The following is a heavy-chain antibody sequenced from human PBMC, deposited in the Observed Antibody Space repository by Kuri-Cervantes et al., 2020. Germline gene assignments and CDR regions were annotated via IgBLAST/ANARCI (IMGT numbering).Heavy chain of an antibody. D-gene: IGHD3-3*01. CDR1: GFTFSSYD. Sequence: GGFLRLSCAASGFTFSSYDMHWVRQATGKGLEWVSAIGTAGDTYYPGSVKGRFTISRENAKNSLYLQMNSLRAGDTAVYYCARALLRFLEWLLYRCAFDIWGQGTMVTVSS. CDR2: IGTAGDT. V-gene: IGHV3-13*01. J-gene: IGHJ3*02. CDR3: ARALLRFLEWLLYRCAFDI.